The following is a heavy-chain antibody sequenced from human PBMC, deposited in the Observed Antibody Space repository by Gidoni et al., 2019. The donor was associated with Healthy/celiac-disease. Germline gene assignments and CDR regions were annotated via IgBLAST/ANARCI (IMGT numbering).Heavy chain of an antibody. CDR2: INHSGST. Sequence: QLQLQQWCAGLLQPSETLSLTCAVYGGSFSGHYWSWIRQPPGKGLEWIGEINHSGSTNYNPSLKSRVTISVDTSKNQFSLKLSSVTAADTAVYYCARGTGTTPVGYYYYYGMDVWGQGTTVTVSS. V-gene: IGHV4-34*01. D-gene: IGHD1-7*01. J-gene: IGHJ6*02. CDR1: GGSFSGHY. CDR3: ARGTGTTPVGYYYYYGMDV.